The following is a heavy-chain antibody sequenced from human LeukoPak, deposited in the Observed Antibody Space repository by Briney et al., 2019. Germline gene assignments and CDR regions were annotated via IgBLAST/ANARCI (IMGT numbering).Heavy chain of an antibody. CDR1: GGSISSTTHY. CDR3: ARHLPNLVDFGVVIDKRPRYYYYYMDV. V-gene: IGHV4-39*01. Sequence: PSETLSLTCTVSGGSISSTTHYWSWIRQPPGKGLEWIGSMHYSGSTYYNPSLKSRVTISVDTSKNQFSLKLSSVTAADTAVYYCARHLPNLVDFGVVIDKRPRYYYYYMDVWGKGTTVTVSS. D-gene: IGHD3-3*01. CDR2: MHYSGST. J-gene: IGHJ6*03.